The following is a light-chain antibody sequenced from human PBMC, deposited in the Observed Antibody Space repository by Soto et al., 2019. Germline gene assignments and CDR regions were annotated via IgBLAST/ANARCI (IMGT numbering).Light chain of an antibody. J-gene: IGKJ1*01. CDR1: QSVSSY. CDR2: DAS. Sequence: EIVLTQSPATLSLSPGERATLSCRASQSVSSYLAWYQQKPGQAPRLLIYDASNRATGIPARFSGSGSGTDFTLTISSLEPEDFAVYYCQHYGSPPRTFDQGTKVE. V-gene: IGKV3-11*01. CDR3: QHYGSPPRT.